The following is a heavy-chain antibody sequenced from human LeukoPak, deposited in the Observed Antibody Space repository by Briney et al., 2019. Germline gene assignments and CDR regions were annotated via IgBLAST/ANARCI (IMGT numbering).Heavy chain of an antibody. CDR2: ISAYNGNT. D-gene: IGHD3-22*01. V-gene: IGHV1-18*01. Sequence: ASVKVSCKASGYTFTSYGISWVRQAPGQGLGWMGWISAYNGNTNYAQKLQGRVTMTTDTSTSTAYMELRSLRSDDTAVYYCARGPSGSHYYDSSGYYDYWGQGTLVTVSS. J-gene: IGHJ4*02. CDR3: ARGPSGSHYYDSSGYYDY. CDR1: GYTFTSYG.